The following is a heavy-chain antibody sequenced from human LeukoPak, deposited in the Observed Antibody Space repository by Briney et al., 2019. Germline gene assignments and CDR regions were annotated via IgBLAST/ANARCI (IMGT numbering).Heavy chain of an antibody. D-gene: IGHD3-3*01. CDR1: GYSISSGYN. CDR2: IYHSGST. V-gene: IGHV4-38-2*01. J-gene: IGHJ4*02. Sequence: PSETLSLTCAVSGYSISSGYNWGWIRQPPGKGLEWIGSIYHSGSTYYNPSLKSRVTISVDTSKNQFSLKLSSVTAADTAVYYCARRSYYDFWSGYYMPGDYWGQGTLVTVSS. CDR3: ARRSYYDFWSGYYMPGDY.